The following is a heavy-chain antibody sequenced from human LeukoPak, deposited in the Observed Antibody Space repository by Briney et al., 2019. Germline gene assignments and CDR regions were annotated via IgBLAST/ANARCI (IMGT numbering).Heavy chain of an antibody. D-gene: IGHD3-22*01. V-gene: IGHV1-69*04. CDR2: IIPFLGMP. Sequence: ASVKVSCKASGGTFSSYAVNWVRQAPGQGLEWVGRIIPFLGMPNYAQKFQGRVTITADKSMSTAYVELSSLRSDDTAVYYCARGHSYYYESSGYYHYYYGMDVWGQGTTVTVSS. CDR1: GGTFSSYA. J-gene: IGHJ6*02. CDR3: ARGHSYYYESSGYYHYYYGMDV.